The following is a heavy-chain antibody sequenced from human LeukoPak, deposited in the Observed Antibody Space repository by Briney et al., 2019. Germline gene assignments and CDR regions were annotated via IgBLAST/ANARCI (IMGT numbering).Heavy chain of an antibody. CDR1: GSTFSSYA. CDR2: ISYDGSNK. CDR3: AKDWAREEYQLLYLGRFDY. V-gene: IGHV3-30-3*01. D-gene: IGHD2-2*02. Sequence: PGGSLRLSCAASGSTFSSYAMHWVRQAPGKGLEWVAVISYDGSNKYYADSVKGRFTISRDNSKNTLYLQMNSLRAEDTAVYYCAKDWAREEYQLLYLGRFDYWGQGTLVTVSS. J-gene: IGHJ4*02.